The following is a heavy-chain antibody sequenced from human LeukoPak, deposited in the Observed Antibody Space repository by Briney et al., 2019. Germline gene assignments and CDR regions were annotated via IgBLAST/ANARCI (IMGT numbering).Heavy chain of an antibody. D-gene: IGHD6-13*01. V-gene: IGHV4-34*01. CDR1: GGSFSGYY. CDR3: ARGNTYSSSWYRTFDY. CDR2: INHRGST. Sequence: SETLSLTCAVYGGSFSGYYWSWIRQPPGKGLERIGEINHRGSTNYNPSLKSRVTISVDTSKNQFSLKLSSVTAADTAVYYCARGNTYSSSWYRTFDYWGQGTLVTVSS. J-gene: IGHJ4*02.